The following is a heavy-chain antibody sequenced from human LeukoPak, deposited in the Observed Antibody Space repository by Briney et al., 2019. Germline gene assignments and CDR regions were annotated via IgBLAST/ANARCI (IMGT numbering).Heavy chain of an antibody. V-gene: IGHV3-11*01. Sequence: GGSLRLSCAASGFNISDHYMSWIRQAPGGGLEWVSYISNRGFSTYYADSVKGRFTISRDNTKNSLYLEMQSLRVEDTAVYYCARNKRRFDQWGQGTVVTVSS. CDR1: GFNISDHY. CDR3: ARNKRRFDQ. CDR2: ISNRGFST. J-gene: IGHJ4*02.